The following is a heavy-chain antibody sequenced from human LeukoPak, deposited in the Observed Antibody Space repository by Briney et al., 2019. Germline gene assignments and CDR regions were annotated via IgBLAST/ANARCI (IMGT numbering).Heavy chain of an antibody. V-gene: IGHV3-30-3*01. Sequence: GGSLRLSCAAPGFTFSSYAMHWVRQAPGKGLEWVAVISYDGSNKYYADSVKGRFTISRDNSKNTLYLQMNSLRAEDTAVYYCARARGYSGYASLDYWGQGTLVTVSS. CDR1: GFTFSSYA. CDR3: ARARGYSGYASLDY. CDR2: ISYDGSNK. J-gene: IGHJ4*02. D-gene: IGHD5-12*01.